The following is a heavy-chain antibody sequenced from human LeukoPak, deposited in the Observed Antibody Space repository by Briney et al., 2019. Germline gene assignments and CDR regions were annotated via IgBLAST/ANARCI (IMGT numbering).Heavy chain of an antibody. D-gene: IGHD3-10*01. CDR3: ARQTRDGSGSRGYSFDF. CDR2: IYPGDSDT. Sequence: GESLKISCNGSGYXFTNNWICWVRQMPGKGLVWMGIIYPGDSDTRYSPSFEGQVTISVDKSISTAYLQWSSLKASDTAMYYCARQTRDGSGSRGYSFDFWGQGTLVTVSS. CDR1: GYXFTNNW. J-gene: IGHJ4*02. V-gene: IGHV5-51*01.